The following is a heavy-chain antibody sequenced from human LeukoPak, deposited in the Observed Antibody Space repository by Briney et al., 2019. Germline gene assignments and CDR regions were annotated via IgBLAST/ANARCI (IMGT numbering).Heavy chain of an antibody. J-gene: IGHJ4*02. CDR1: GFTFSSYG. D-gene: IGHD3-10*01. V-gene: IGHV3-30*02. CDR3: AHDPHPYGSELFYYFDY. CDR2: IPYDGSNK. Sequence: GGSLRLSCAASGFTFSSYGMHWVRQAPGKGLEWVAFIPYDGSNKYYADSVKGRFTISRDNSKNTLYLQMNSLRAEDTAVYYCAHDPHPYGSELFYYFDYWGQGTLVTVSS.